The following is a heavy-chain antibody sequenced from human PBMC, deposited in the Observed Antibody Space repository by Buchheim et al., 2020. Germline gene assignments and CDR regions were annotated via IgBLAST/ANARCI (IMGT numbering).Heavy chain of an antibody. J-gene: IGHJ5*02. V-gene: IGHV3-23*04. Sequence: EVQVVESGGGLVQPGGSLRLSCAASGFTFSSYAMTWVRQAPGKGLERVSTIFNTAGGTYYAASVKGRFTISRATSPNIVFLPMNTLGAEDTALYYCARRMTFGATPGLDPWGQGTL. CDR1: GFTFSSYA. CDR2: IFNTAGGT. CDR3: ARRMTFGATPGLDP. D-gene: IGHD3/OR15-3a*01.